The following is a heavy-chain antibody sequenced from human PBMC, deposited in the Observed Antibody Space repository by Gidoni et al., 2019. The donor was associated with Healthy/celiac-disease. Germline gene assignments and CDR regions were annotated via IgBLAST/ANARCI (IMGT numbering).Heavy chain of an antibody. CDR3: ACPAAAGTDYYYYGMDV. Sequence: QVQLVESGGGVVQPGRSLRLSCAASGLTFSSYGMHWVRQAPGKGLEWVAVIWYDGSNKYYADSVKGRFTISRDNSKNTLYLQMNSLRAEDTAVYYCACPAAAGTDYYYYGMDVWGQGTTVTVSS. J-gene: IGHJ6*02. D-gene: IGHD6-13*01. CDR2: IWYDGSNK. CDR1: GLTFSSYG. V-gene: IGHV3-33*01.